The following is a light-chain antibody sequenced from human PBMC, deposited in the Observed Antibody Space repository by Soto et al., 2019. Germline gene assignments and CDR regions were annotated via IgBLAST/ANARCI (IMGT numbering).Light chain of an antibody. Sequence: QSVLTQPASVSGSPGQSITISCTGTSSDVGGYNYVSWYQHHPGTAPELIIYDVSNRPSGVSIRFSDSQSNNTASQTTSGLQREGEAYYHGSSYKTSNTRQIVVGTGTKVTVL. CDR2: DVS. CDR1: SSDVGGYNY. CDR3: SSYKTSNTRQIV. V-gene: IGLV2-14*03. J-gene: IGLJ1*01.